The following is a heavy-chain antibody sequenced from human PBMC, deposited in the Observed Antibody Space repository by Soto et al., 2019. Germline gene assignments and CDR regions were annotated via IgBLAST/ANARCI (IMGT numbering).Heavy chain of an antibody. CDR2: ISYDGSDK. CDR3: ARGYDILTGTMGDFDY. CDR1: GLTFNSYA. Sequence: QVQLVESGGGVVQPGRSLRLSCAASGLTFNSYAMHWVRQAPGKGLEWVAVISYDGSDKYYTDSVKGRFTISRDDSKNTLYLQMNSLRAADTAVYYCARGYDILTGTMGDFDYWGQGTLVTVSS. D-gene: IGHD3-9*01. V-gene: IGHV3-30-3*01. J-gene: IGHJ4*02.